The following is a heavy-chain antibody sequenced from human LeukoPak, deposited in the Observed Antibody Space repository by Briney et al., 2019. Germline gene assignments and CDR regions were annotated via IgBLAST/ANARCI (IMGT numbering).Heavy chain of an antibody. CDR2: IYHSGST. CDR3: ARVGSGGAWFDF. J-gene: IGHJ4*02. Sequence: PSQTLSLTCTVSGGSISSGSYYWSWIRQPAGKGLEWIGYIYHSGSTHYNPSLKSRVTISVDTSKNQFSLSLSSVTAADTAVYYCARVGSGGAWFDFWGQGTLVSVSS. CDR1: GGSISSGSYY. V-gene: IGHV4-61*09. D-gene: IGHD6-19*01.